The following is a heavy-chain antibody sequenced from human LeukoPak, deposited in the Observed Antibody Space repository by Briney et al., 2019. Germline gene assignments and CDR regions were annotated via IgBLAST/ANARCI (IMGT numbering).Heavy chain of an antibody. V-gene: IGHV3-30*02. CDR2: IRYDGSNK. D-gene: IGHD3-3*01. CDR1: GFTFSSYG. Sequence: GGSLRLSCAASGFTFSSYGMHWVRQAPGKGLEWVAFIRYDGSNKYYADSVEGRFTISRDNSKNTLYLQMNSLRAEDTAVYYCAKDALTYYDFWSGSPGLYYFDYWGQGTLVTVSS. CDR3: AKDALTYYDFWSGSPGLYYFDY. J-gene: IGHJ4*02.